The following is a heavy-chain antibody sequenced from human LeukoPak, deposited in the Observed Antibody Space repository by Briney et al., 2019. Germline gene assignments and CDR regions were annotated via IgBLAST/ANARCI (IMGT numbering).Heavy chain of an antibody. CDR3: AREGDGGNDY. CDR1: GYSISSGYY. CDR2: MYNRGST. Sequence: TSETLSLTCTVSGYSISSGYYWGWIRQPPGKGLEWIGNMYNRGSTYYNPSLKSRVTILVDTSKNQFSLKLSSVTAADTAVYYCAREGDGGNDYWGQGTLVTVSS. V-gene: IGHV4-38-2*02. J-gene: IGHJ4*02. D-gene: IGHD4-23*01.